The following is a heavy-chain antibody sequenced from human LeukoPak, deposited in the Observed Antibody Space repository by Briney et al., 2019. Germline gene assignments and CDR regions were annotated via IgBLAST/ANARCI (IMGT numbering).Heavy chain of an antibody. CDR2: IRTSSNYV. D-gene: IGHD2-2*03. CDR1: GFNFSNYG. V-gene: IGHV3-21*01. J-gene: IGHJ1*01. Sequence: GGSLKLSCSVSGFNFSNYGMNWVRQAPGKGPEWVACIRTSSNYVYYTDSVKGRFTISRDNAKNSLYLQMNSLRAEDTAVYYCARDGGYCSSTSCLKYFQHWGQGTLVTVSS. CDR3: ARDGGYCSSTSCLKYFQH.